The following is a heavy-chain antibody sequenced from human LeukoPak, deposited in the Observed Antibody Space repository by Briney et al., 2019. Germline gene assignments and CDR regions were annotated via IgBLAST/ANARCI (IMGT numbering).Heavy chain of an antibody. CDR1: GFTFNSYS. CDR3: ARDRIVGATFDY. V-gene: IGHV3-21*01. D-gene: IGHD1-26*01. CDR2: ISSSSSYI. Sequence: GGSLRLSCAASGFTFNSYSMYWVRQAPGKGLEWVSSISSSSSYIYFADSVKGRFTISRDNAKNSLSLQMNSLRAEDTAVYYCARDRIVGATFDYWGQGTLVTVSS. J-gene: IGHJ4*02.